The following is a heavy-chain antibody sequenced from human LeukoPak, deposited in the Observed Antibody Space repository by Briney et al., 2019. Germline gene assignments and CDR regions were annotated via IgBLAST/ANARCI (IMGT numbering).Heavy chain of an antibody. J-gene: IGHJ4*02. V-gene: IGHV3-66*01. D-gene: IGHD3-16*01. CDR3: ARWGSLNVDY. CDR1: GLTVSSNY. Sequence: GGSLRLSCAASGLTVSSNYMSWVRQASGKGLEWVSVIYSSGSTYYADSVKGRFTISRDNSKNTLYLRMNSLRVEDTAVYYCARWGSLNVDYWGQGTLVTVSS. CDR2: IYSSGST.